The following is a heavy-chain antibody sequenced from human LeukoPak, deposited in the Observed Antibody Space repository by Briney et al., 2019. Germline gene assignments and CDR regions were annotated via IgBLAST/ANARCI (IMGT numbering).Heavy chain of an antibody. CDR1: GGSISSSSYY. CDR3: ARRYYYDSSGSQSSPIDY. J-gene: IGHJ4*02. D-gene: IGHD3-22*01. V-gene: IGHV4-39*07. Sequence: SETLSLTCTVSGGSISSSSYYWGWIRQPPGKGLEWIGEINHSGSTNYNPSLKSRVTISVDTSKNQFSLKLSSVTAADTAVYYCARRYYYDSSGSQSSPIDYWGQGTLVTVSS. CDR2: INHSGST.